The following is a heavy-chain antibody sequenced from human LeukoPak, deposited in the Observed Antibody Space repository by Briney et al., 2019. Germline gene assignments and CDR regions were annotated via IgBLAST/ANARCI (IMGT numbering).Heavy chain of an antibody. CDR2: INPNSGGT. V-gene: IGHV1-2*02. CDR3: ARGLRGYSYVTEVYYFDY. CDR1: GYTFTGYY. Sequence: ASVKISCKXSGYTFTGYYMHWVRQAPGQGLEWMGWINPNSGGTNYSQKFQSRVTMTRDTSISTAYMELSRLRSDDTAVYYCARGLRGYSYVTEVYYFDYWGQGTLVTVSS. J-gene: IGHJ4*02. D-gene: IGHD5-18*01.